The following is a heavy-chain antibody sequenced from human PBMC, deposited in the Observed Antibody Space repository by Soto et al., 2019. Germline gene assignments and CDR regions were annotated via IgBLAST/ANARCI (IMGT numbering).Heavy chain of an antibody. CDR3: ARDPGYSSGWYWYY. J-gene: IGHJ4*02. D-gene: IGHD6-19*01. V-gene: IGHV1-3*01. Sequence: GASVKGSCKASGGTLTSYAMHWVRQAPGQRLEWMGWINAGNGNTKYSQKFQGRVTITRDTSASTAYMELSSLRSEDTAVYYCARDPGYSSGWYWYYWGQGTLVTVS. CDR1: GGTLTSYA. CDR2: INAGNGNT.